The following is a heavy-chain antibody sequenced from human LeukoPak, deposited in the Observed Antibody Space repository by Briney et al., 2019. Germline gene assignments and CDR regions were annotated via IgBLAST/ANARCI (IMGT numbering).Heavy chain of an antibody. CDR1: GGTFSSYA. Sequence: ASVKVSCKASGGTFSSYAISWVRQAPGQGLEWMGGIIPIFGTANYAQKFQGRVTITTDESTSTAYMELSSLRSEDTAVYYCARDGSSSSDSPIWGQGTMVTVSS. CDR3: ARDGSSSSDSPI. D-gene: IGHD6-6*01. CDR2: IIPIFGTA. J-gene: IGHJ3*02. V-gene: IGHV1-69*05.